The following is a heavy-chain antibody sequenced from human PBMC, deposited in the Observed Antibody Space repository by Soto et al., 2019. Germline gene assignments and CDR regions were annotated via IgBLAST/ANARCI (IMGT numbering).Heavy chain of an antibody. D-gene: IGHD3-10*01. CDR2: ISWNSGSI. V-gene: IGHV3-9*01. CDR3: AKGAEGSGSPNWFDP. CDR1: GFTFDDYA. Sequence: EVQLVESGGGLVQPGRSLRLSCAASGFTFDDYAMHWVRQAPGKGLEWVSGISWNSGSIGYADSVKGRFTISRDNAKNSLYLQMNSLRAEDTALYYCAKGAEGSGSPNWFDPWGQGTLVTVSS. J-gene: IGHJ5*02.